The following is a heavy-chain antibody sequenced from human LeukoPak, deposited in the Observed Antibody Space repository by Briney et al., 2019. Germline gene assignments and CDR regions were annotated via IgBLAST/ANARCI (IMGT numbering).Heavy chain of an antibody. CDR3: ARGWRGNGWAIDY. Sequence: SSETLSLTCTVSGGSINNYYWSWVRQPPGKGLEWIGYIYYSGSANYNPPLKSRVTISVDTSKSQFSLKLSSMTGADTAVYYCARGWRGNGWAIDYWGQGTLVTVSS. D-gene: IGHD6-19*01. CDR2: IYYSGSA. V-gene: IGHV4-59*01. CDR1: GGSINNYY. J-gene: IGHJ4*02.